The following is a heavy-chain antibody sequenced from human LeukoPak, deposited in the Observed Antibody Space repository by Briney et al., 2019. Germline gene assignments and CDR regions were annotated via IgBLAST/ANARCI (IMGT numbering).Heavy chain of an antibody. J-gene: IGHJ5*02. V-gene: IGHV1-18*01. Sequence: ASVKVSCKASGYTFTSYGISWVRQAPGQGLEWMGWISAYNGNTNYAQKLQGRVTMTTDTSTSTAYMELRSLRSDDTAVYYCARDPHFPPSTDWFDPWGQGTLVTVSS. CDR1: GYTFTSYG. CDR3: ARDPHFPPSTDWFDP. CDR2: ISAYNGNT.